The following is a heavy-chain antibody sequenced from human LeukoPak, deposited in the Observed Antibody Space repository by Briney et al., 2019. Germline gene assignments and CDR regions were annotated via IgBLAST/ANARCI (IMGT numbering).Heavy chain of an antibody. CDR2: TSGRDGTS. CDR1: GFTFTTYA. V-gene: IGHV3-23*01. CDR3: SKRSGDCRGTGCYPY. J-gene: IGHJ4*02. D-gene: IGHD2-2*01. Sequence: GGSLRLYCAVSGFTFTTYAMSWVRQAPGKGLEWVSTTSGRDGTSYYADSVKGRFTISSDNAKTTLYLQMDSLRAEDTAVYYCSKRSGDCRGTGCYPYWGQGTLVTVSS.